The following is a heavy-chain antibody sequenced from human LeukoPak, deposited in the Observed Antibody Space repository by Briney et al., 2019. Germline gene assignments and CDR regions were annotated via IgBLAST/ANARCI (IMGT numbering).Heavy chain of an antibody. V-gene: IGHV1-69*13. CDR3: ARVDKADCSSTSCPFDI. J-gene: IGHJ3*02. CDR2: IIPIFGTA. Sequence: SVKVSCKASGGTFSSYAISWVRQAPGQGLEWMGGIIPIFGTANYAQKFQGRVTITADESTSTAYMELSSPRSEDTAVYYCARVDKADCSSTSCPFDIWGQGTMVTVSS. CDR1: GGTFSSYA. D-gene: IGHD2-2*01.